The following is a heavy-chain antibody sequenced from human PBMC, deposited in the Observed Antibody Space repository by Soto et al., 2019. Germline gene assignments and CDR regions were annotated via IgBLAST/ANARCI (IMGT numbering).Heavy chain of an antibody. CDR2: IKQDGSEK. Sequence: SGGSLRLSCAASGFTFSSYWMSWVRQAPGKGLEWVANIKQDGSEKYYVDSVKGRFTISRDNAKNSLYLQMNSLRAEDTAVYYCARGRQSIAAAHSPDQDTYYYYYYGMDVWGQGTTVTVSS. D-gene: IGHD6-13*01. CDR1: GFTFSSYW. CDR3: ARGRQSIAAAHSPDQDTYYYYYYGMDV. V-gene: IGHV3-7*03. J-gene: IGHJ6*02.